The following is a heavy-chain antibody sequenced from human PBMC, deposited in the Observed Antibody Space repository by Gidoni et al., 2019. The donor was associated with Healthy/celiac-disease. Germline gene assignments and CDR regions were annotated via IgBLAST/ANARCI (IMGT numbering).Heavy chain of an antibody. D-gene: IGHD3-10*01. CDR1: GFPFSSYA. V-gene: IGHV3-30-3*01. J-gene: IGHJ4*02. Sequence: QVQLVESGGGVVQPGRSLRLSCAASGFPFSSYAMHWVRQAPGKGLEWVAVISYDGSNKYYADSVKGRVTISRDNSKNTLYLQMNSLRAEDTAVYYCAREYYGSGSYYDYWGQGTLVTVSS. CDR2: ISYDGSNK. CDR3: AREYYGSGSYYDY.